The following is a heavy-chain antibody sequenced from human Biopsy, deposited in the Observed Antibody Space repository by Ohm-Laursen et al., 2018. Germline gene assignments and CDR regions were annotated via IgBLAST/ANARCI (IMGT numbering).Heavy chain of an antibody. J-gene: IGHJ5*02. CDR1: GGSLSSYS. V-gene: IGHV4-4*07. Sequence: SDTLSLTCTVSGGSLSSYSWSWIRQPAGKGLEWIGQIYTSGITNYNPSLKSRVTMSVGTSKNKFSLRVGSVTAADTAVYYCARDRDRRGWFDPWGQGTLVTVSS. CDR3: ARDRDRRGWFDP. CDR2: IYTSGIT. D-gene: IGHD1-14*01.